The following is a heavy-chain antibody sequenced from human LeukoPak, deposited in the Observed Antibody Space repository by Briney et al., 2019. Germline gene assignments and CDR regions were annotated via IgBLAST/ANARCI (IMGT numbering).Heavy chain of an antibody. CDR3: VRDYCSSGTCYGFD. J-gene: IGHJ4*02. CDR2: ISSSSSTI. D-gene: IGHD2-15*01. Sequence: GGSLRLSCAASGFTFSRYSMNWVRQAPGKGLEWVSYISSSSSTIYYADSVKGRFTISRDNAKNSLYLQMNSLRAEDTAVYYCVRDYCSSGTCYGFDWGQGTLVTVSS. CDR1: GFTFSRYS. V-gene: IGHV3-48*04.